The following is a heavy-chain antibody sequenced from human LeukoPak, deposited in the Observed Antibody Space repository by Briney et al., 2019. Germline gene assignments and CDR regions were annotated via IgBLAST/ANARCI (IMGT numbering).Heavy chain of an antibody. CDR1: GFSFSGYW. V-gene: IGHV3-74*01. CDR3: ARGQEFDDGVFDS. D-gene: IGHD1-1*01. Sequence: GGSLRLSCAASGFSFSGYWMHWVRQAPGKGLVCVSRINSDGSGTKYADSVKGRFTISRDNSKNTVYLQMSSLRVEDTAIYYCARGQEFDDGVFDSWGQGTLVTVSS. J-gene: IGHJ4*02. CDR2: INSDGSGT.